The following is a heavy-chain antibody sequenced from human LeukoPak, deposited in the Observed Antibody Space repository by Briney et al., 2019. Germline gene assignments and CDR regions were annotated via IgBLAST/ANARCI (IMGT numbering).Heavy chain of an antibody. CDR1: GFTFSSYS. J-gene: IGHJ4*02. Sequence: GGSLRLSCAASGFTFSSYSINWVRQAPGKGLEWVSSISSSSSYIYYADSVKGRFTISRDNAKNSLYLQMNSLRAEDTAVYYCARRGETWDGVIDYWGQGTLVTVSS. V-gene: IGHV3-21*01. D-gene: IGHD1-26*01. CDR2: ISSSSSYI. CDR3: ARRGETWDGVIDY.